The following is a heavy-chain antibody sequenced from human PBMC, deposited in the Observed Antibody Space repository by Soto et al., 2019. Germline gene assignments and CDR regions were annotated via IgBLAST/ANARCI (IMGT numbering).Heavy chain of an antibody. CDR2: IWYDGSNK. CDR1: GFTFSGYG. V-gene: IGHV3-33*01. Sequence: QVQLVESGGGVVQPGRSLRLSCAASGFTFSGYGMHWVRQAPGKGLEWVALIWYDGSNKYYADSVKGRYSISRDNSKSKLYTQMNNLRNEDTDVYFCARDWTAAGTRNFAYWGQGTRVTVSS. CDR3: ARDWTAAGTRNFAY. D-gene: IGHD6-13*01. J-gene: IGHJ4*02.